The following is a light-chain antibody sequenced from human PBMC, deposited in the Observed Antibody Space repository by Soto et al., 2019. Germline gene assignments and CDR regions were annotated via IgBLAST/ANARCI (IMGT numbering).Light chain of an antibody. Sequence: EIVMTQSPATLSVSPGERATLSCRASQSLSSNLAWYQQKPGQAPRLLIYDASTRATGIPARFSGSGSGTEFTLTISSLQYEDSAVSYCLQYIHWLTFGQGTKVEIK. V-gene: IGKV3-15*01. CDR3: LQYIHWLT. CDR2: DAS. CDR1: QSLSSN. J-gene: IGKJ1*01.